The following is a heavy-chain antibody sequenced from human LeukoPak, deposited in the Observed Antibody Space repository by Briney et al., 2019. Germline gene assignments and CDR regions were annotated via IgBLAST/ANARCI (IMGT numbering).Heavy chain of an antibody. D-gene: IGHD4-23*01. CDR2: IRYDGSNK. J-gene: IGHJ4*02. CDR3: AKDSVGLAYPQPFDY. V-gene: IGHV3-30*02. Sequence: PGGSLRLSCAASGFTFSSCGMHWVRQAPGKGLEWVAFIRYDGSNKYYADSVKGRFTISRDNSKNTLYLQMNSLRAEDTAVYYCAKDSVGLAYPQPFDYWGQGTLVTVSS. CDR1: GFTFSSCG.